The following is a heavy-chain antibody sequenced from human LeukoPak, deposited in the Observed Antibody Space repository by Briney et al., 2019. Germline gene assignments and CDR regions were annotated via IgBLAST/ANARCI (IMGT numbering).Heavy chain of an antibody. D-gene: IGHD1-1*01. CDR1: GYTFTGYY. J-gene: IGHJ4*02. V-gene: IGHV1-2*02. CDR3: ARDLSGTYVERFDY. Sequence: ASVKVSCKASGYTFTGYYMHWVRQAPGQGLEWMGWINPNSGGTNYAQKFQGRVTMTRDTSISTAYMELSRPRSDDTAVYYCARDLSGTYVERFDYWGQGTLVTVSS. CDR2: INPNSGGT.